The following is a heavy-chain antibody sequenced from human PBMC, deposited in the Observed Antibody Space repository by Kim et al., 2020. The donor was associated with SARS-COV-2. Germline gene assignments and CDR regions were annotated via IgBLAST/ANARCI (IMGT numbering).Heavy chain of an antibody. CDR1: GFTFSDYG. J-gene: IGHJ4*02. CDR2: IKPDGSED. D-gene: IGHD3-16*01. Sequence: GGSLRLSCATSGFTFSDYGMHWVRQGPGKGLEWVAGIKPDGSEDYYVDYVKGRFTISRDNARKSLYLQINGLSADDTAVYYCLSARGFCGLGTLVTVSS. CDR3: LSARGF. V-gene: IGHV3-7*03.